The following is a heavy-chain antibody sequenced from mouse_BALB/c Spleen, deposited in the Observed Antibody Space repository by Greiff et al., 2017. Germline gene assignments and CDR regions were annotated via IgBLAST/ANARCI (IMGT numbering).Heavy chain of an antibody. V-gene: IGHV1-9*01. CDR1: GYTFSSYW. CDR3: ARFPSTMITTEGY. Sequence: QVQLQQSGAELMKPGASVKISCKATGYTFSSYWIEWVKQRPGHGLEWIGEILPGSGSTNYNEKFKGKATFTADTSSNTAYMQLSSLTSEDSAVYYCARFPSTMITTEGYWGQGTTLTVSS. D-gene: IGHD2-4*01. CDR2: ILPGSGST. J-gene: IGHJ2*01.